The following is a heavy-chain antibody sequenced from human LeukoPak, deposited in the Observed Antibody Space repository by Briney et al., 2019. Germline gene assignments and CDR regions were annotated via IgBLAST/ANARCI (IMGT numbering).Heavy chain of an antibody. CDR3: ARGTGTLTTSAYSDS. D-gene: IGHD1/OR15-1a*01. CDR1: GGSFSDYY. J-gene: IGHJ4*02. V-gene: IGHV4-34*01. CDR2: INDRGNT. Sequence: KPSETLSVTCTVSGGSFSDYYWNWIRQLPGRGLEWIGEINDRGNTNYNPSLKSRVTMSVDPSKSQFSLKLSSVTAADTAVSYCARGTGTLTTSAYSDSWGQGTLVTVSS.